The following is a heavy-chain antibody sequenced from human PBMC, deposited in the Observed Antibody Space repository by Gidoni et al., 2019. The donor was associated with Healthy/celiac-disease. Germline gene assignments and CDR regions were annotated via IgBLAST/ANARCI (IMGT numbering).Heavy chain of an antibody. V-gene: IGHV3-48*02. CDR3: ARERYYYGSGSYYNVTTLFDY. D-gene: IGHD3-10*01. J-gene: IGHJ4*02. CDR2: ISSSSSTI. Sequence: EVQLVESGGGLVQPVGSLRLSCAASGFTFSSYSMNWVRQAPGKGLEWVSYISSSSSTIYYADSVKGRFTISRDNAKNSLYLQMNSLRDEDTAVYYCARERYYYGSGSYYNVTTLFDYWGQGTLVTVSS. CDR1: GFTFSSYS.